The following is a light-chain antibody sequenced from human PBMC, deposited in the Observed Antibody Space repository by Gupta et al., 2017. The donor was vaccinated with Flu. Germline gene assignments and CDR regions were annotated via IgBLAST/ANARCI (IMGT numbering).Light chain of an antibody. V-gene: IGKV1-27*01. J-gene: IGKJ3*01. CDR3: QKYNSASFT. CDR1: QGISNY. Sequence: DIQMPQSPSSLSASVGDRVTITCRASQGISNYLAWYQQKPGKVPKLLIYAASTLQSGVPSRFSGSGSGTDFTLTISSLQPEDVATYYCQKYNSASFTFGPRTKVDIK. CDR2: AAS.